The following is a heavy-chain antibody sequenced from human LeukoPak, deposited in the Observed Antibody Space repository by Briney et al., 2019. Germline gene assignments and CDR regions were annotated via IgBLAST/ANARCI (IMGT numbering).Heavy chain of an antibody. J-gene: IGHJ6*02. CDR1: GGSISSYY. V-gene: IGHV4-59*01. D-gene: IGHD6-6*01. Sequence: SETLSLTCTVSGGSISSYYWSWIRQPPGKGLEWIGYIYYSGSTNYNPSLKSRVTISVDTSKNQFSLKLSSVTAADTAVYYCAGDVRPSGYGMDVWGQGTTVTVSS. CDR2: IYYSGST. CDR3: AGDVRPSGYGMDV.